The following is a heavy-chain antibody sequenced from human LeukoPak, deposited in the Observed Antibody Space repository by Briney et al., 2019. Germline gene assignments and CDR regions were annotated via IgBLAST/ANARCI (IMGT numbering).Heavy chain of an antibody. D-gene: IGHD2-15*01. V-gene: IGHV3-9*01. J-gene: IGHJ4*02. CDR3: ARLYCSGGSCYGKHYFDY. CDR1: GFTFDDYA. Sequence: PGRSLRLSCAASGFTFDDYAMHWVRQAPGKGLEWVSGISWNSGSIGYADSVKGRFTISRDNAKNSLSLQMNSLRAEDTAVYYCARLYCSGGSCYGKHYFDYWGQGALVTVSS. CDR2: ISWNSGSI.